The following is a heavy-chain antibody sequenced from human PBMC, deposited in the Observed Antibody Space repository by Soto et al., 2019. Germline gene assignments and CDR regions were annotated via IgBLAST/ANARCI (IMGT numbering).Heavy chain of an antibody. CDR2: IYYSGTT. V-gene: IGHV4-30-4*01. CDR3: ARDLYSPDP. CDR1: GGSISSGDYY. Sequence: PSETLSLTCTVSGGSISSGDYYWTWIRQPPGKGLEWIGYIYYSGTTYCNPSLKSRVTISRDRSKNQFSLKLTSVTAADTAVYYCARDLYSPDPWGQGILVTVSS. D-gene: IGHD5-18*01. J-gene: IGHJ5*02.